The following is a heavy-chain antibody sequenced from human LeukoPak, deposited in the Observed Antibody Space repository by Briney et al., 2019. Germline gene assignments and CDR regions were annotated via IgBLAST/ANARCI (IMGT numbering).Heavy chain of an antibody. CDR3: ARDGYDFWSGYYISDY. D-gene: IGHD3-3*01. J-gene: IGHJ4*02. CDR1: GFTFSDYY. V-gene: IGHV3-11*04. CDR2: ISSSGSTI. Sequence: GGSLRLSCAASGFTFSDYYMSWIRQAPGKGLEWVSYISSSGSTIYYADSVKGRFTISRDNAKNSLYLQMNSLRAEDTAVYYCARDGYDFWSGYYISDYWGQGTLVTVSS.